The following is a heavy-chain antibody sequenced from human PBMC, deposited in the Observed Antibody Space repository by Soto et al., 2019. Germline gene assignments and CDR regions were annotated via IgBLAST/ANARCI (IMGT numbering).Heavy chain of an antibody. V-gene: IGHV4-39*01. CDR1: GGSISSSSYY. CDR2: IYYSGST. CDR3: ARRGYYDSSGYYRGYYFDY. Sequence: LSLTCTVSGGSISSSSYYWGWIRQPPGKGLEWIGSIYYSGSTYYNPSLKSRVTISVDTSKNQFSLKLSSVTAADTAVYYCARRGYYDSSGYYRGYYFDYWGQGTLVTVSS. D-gene: IGHD3-22*01. J-gene: IGHJ4*02.